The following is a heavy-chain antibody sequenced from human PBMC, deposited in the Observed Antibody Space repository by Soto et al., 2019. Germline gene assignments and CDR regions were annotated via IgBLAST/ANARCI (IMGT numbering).Heavy chain of an antibody. Sequence: GASVKVSCKASGYTFTSYAMHWVRQAPGQRLEWMGWINAGNGNTKYSQKFQGRVTITRDTSASTAYMELSSLRSGDTAVYYCARGSYYDSSGYYRFDYWGQGTLVTVSS. CDR2: INAGNGNT. CDR1: GYTFTSYA. D-gene: IGHD3-22*01. J-gene: IGHJ4*02. V-gene: IGHV1-3*01. CDR3: ARGSYYDSSGYYRFDY.